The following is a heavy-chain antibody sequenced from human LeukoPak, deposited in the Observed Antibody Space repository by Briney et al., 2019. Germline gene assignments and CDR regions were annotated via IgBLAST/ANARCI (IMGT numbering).Heavy chain of an antibody. D-gene: IGHD3-16*02. Sequence: SETLSLTCAVSGYSISSGYYWGWIRQPPGKGLEWIGSFYHSGSTYYNPSLKSRVTISVDTSKTQFSLKLSSVTAADTAVYYCARDRAHDMITFGGVISPPDAFDIWGQGTMVTVSS. CDR3: ARDRAHDMITFGGVISPPDAFDI. CDR1: GYSISSGYY. J-gene: IGHJ3*02. V-gene: IGHV4-38-2*02. CDR2: FYHSGST.